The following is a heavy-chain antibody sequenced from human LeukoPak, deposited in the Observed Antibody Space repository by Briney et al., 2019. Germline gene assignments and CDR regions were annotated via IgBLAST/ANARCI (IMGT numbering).Heavy chain of an antibody. Sequence: SETLSLTCTVSGGSITNYYWSWIRQPAGKGLEWIGRIYTSGSTTYNPSLKSRVTISVDTSKNQFSLKLSSVTAADTAVYYCARDRGDGYNSGYFDYWGQGTLVTVSS. CDR3: ARDRGDGYNSGYFDY. V-gene: IGHV4-4*07. D-gene: IGHD5-24*01. CDR1: GGSITNYY. CDR2: IYTSGST. J-gene: IGHJ4*02.